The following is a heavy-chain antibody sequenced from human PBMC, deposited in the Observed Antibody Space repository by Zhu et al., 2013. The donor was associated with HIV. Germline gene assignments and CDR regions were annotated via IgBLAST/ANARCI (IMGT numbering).Heavy chain of an antibody. V-gene: IGHV1-3*01. CDR2: INAGNGNT. D-gene: IGHD4-17*01. J-gene: IGHJ1*01. CDR3: ARDGDYGGKVEYFKY. CDR1: GYTFSHYA. Sequence: QVQLVQSGAEMKVPGASVKVSCKASGYTFSHYAMHWVRQAPGQRPEWMGWINAGNGNTKYSQKFQGRVTISRDTSASTVYMELSSLRSEDTAVYYCARDGDYGGKVEYFKYWGQGTLVTVSS.